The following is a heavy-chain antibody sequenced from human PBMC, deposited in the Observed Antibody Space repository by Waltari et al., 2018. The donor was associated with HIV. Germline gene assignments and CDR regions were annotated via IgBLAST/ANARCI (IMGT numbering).Heavy chain of an antibody. CDR2: IIPIVGTA. Sequence: QVQLVQSGAEVKKPGSSVKVSCKASGGTFSSYAISWVRQAPGQGLEWMGGIIPIVGTANSAQKFQGRGTITADESTSTAYMELSSLRSEDTAVYYCARVLSRFLDPREGYFDYWGQGTLVTVSS. V-gene: IGHV1-69*01. D-gene: IGHD3-3*01. CDR3: ARVLSRFLDPREGYFDY. J-gene: IGHJ4*02. CDR1: GGTFSSYA.